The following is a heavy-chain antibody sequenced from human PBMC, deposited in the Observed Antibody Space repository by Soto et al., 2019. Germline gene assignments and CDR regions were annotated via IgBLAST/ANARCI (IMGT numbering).Heavy chain of an antibody. CDR1: GGSIDSSDW. V-gene: IGHV4-4*02. Sequence: QVQLQESGPGLVKPSGTLSLTCAVSGGSIDSSDWWNWVRQPPGKGLEWIEEIFHGGTIIYNPSLKSRVTISVDKSRNQFSLELTSVTAADTAVYYCARDHHYRNSWSFDSWGQGTLVTVSS. CDR2: IFHGGTI. CDR3: ARDHHYRNSWSFDS. J-gene: IGHJ4*02. D-gene: IGHD6-13*01.